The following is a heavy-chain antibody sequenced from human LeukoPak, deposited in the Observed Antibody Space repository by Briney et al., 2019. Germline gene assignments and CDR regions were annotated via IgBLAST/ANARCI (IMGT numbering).Heavy chain of an antibody. J-gene: IGHJ4*02. CDR1: GVSISGYY. V-gene: IGHV4-59*01. CDR2: IYHSATT. D-gene: IGHD1-26*01. Sequence: SETLSLTCTVSGVSISGYYWTWLRQPPGKGLEWIGFIYHSATTNYNPSLKSRVTISVDTSKNQFSLKLSSVTAADTAVYYCARSDYTIRLHSWGQGTLVSVSS. CDR3: ARSDYTIRLHS.